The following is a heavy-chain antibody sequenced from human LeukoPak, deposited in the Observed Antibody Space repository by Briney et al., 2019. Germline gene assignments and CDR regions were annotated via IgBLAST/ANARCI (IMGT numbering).Heavy chain of an antibody. Sequence: GGSLRLSSAASGFTFDDYTMHWVRQAPGKGLEWVSLISWDGGSTYYADSVKGRFTISRDNSKNSLYLQMNSLRTEDTALYYCAKDSYDILTGYYGFHFFDYWGQGTLVTVSS. CDR3: AKDSYDILTGYYGFHFFDY. CDR1: GFTFDDYT. J-gene: IGHJ4*02. CDR2: ISWDGGST. V-gene: IGHV3-43*01. D-gene: IGHD3-9*01.